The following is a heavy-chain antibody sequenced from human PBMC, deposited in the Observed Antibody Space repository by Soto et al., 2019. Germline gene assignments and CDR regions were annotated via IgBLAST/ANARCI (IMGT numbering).Heavy chain of an antibody. CDR1: GFTFSNSW. V-gene: IGHV3-74*01. CDR2: INNDGTST. CDR3: VKGLARGVSLPRFYFDS. Sequence: GGSLRLSCAASGFTFSNSWMHWVRQAPGKGLEWVARINNDGTSTSYADSVKGRFTISRDNAKNTLYLHVNSLRAEDTAVYYRVKGLARGVSLPRFYFDSWGQGALVTVSS. J-gene: IGHJ4*02. D-gene: IGHD2-2*01.